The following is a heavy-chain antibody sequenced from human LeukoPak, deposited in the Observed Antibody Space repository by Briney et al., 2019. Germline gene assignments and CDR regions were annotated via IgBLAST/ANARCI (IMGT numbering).Heavy chain of an antibody. CDR1: GGSISSSVYD. Sequence: PSETLSLTCTVSGGSISSSVYDRRWLRQPPGKVLEWIGSIYYSGSTYYNPSLKSRVTISVDTSKNQFSLKLSSVTAADTAVYYCAREGGSYNLYWGQGTLVTVSS. CDR2: IYYSGST. V-gene: IGHV4-39*07. J-gene: IGHJ4*02. D-gene: IGHD1-26*01. CDR3: AREGGSYNLY.